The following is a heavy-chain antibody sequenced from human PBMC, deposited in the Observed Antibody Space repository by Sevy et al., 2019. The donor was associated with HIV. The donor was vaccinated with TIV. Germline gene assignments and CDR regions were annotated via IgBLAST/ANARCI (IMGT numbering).Heavy chain of an antibody. D-gene: IGHD3-22*01. V-gene: IGHV3-30*18. CDR1: GFTFSSYG. CDR3: AKDRDLYYYDSSGYYIDY. Sequence: GGSLRLSCAASGFTFSSYGMHWVRQAPGKGLEWVAVISYDGSNKYYADPVKGRFTISRDNSKNTLYLQMNSLRAEDTAVYYCAKDRDLYYYDSSGYYIDYWGQGTLVTVSS. CDR2: ISYDGSNK. J-gene: IGHJ4*02.